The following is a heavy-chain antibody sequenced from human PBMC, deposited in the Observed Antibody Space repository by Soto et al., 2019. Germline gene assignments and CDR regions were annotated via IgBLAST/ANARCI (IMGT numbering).Heavy chain of an antibody. CDR2: ISYHGSNQ. CDR3: AKDYLAYYDFWSGPGGFDY. J-gene: IGHJ4*02. Sequence: GGSLRRSCAPSGFPFGSYPMHWLRQAPGEGLDRLAVISYHGSNQYYVDSVKGRFTISRDNSKNTLYLQMNSLRAEDTAVYYCAKDYLAYYDFWSGPGGFDYWGQGTLVTVSS. V-gene: IGHV3-30*18. D-gene: IGHD3-3*01. CDR1: GFPFGSYP.